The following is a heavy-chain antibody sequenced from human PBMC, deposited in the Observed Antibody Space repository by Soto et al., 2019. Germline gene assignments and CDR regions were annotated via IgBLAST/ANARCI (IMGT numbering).Heavy chain of an antibody. V-gene: IGHV4-34*01. J-gene: IGHJ6*02. CDR1: GGSFSGYY. CDR3: ARGGRDCSSTSCYDYYYYYGMDV. D-gene: IGHD2-2*01. Sequence: SSETLSLTCAVYGGSFSGYYWSWIRQPPGKGLEWIGEINHSGSTNYNPSLKSRVTISVDTSKNQFSLKLSSVTAADTAVYYCARGGRDCSSTSCYDYYYYYGMDVWGQGTTVTVSS. CDR2: INHSGST.